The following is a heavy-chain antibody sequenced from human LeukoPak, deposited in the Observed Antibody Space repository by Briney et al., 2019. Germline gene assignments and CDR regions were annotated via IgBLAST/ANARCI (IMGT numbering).Heavy chain of an antibody. Sequence: GGSLRLSCTASRFTFSDYAMSWVRQAPGKWLEWVSTIEGNGYGAHYADVVKGRFTISRDSSKDTLYLQMNSLQAEDTAIYYCVKDAFSYNGVYDPFDIWGQGTMVTVSS. CDR2: IEGNGYGA. D-gene: IGHD3-3*01. V-gene: IGHV3-23*01. J-gene: IGHJ3*02. CDR1: RFTFSDYA. CDR3: VKDAFSYNGVYDPFDI.